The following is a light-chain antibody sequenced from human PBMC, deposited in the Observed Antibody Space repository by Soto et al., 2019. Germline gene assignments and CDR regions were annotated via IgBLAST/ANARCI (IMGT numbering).Light chain of an antibody. Sequence: EIVLTQSPGTLSLSPGERATLSCMASQSVSSNYLAWYQQTPGQAPRLLIYGASSRATGTPDRIRGSGSGTDFTLTISRLEPEDFAVYYCQQYGNSPYTFGQGTKLEIK. CDR1: QSVSSNY. CDR2: GAS. J-gene: IGKJ2*01. V-gene: IGKV3-20*01. CDR3: QQYGNSPYT.